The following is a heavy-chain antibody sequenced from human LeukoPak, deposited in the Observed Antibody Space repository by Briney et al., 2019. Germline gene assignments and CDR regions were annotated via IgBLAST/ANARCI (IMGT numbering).Heavy chain of an antibody. CDR1: GGSISSYY. J-gene: IGHJ6*03. V-gene: IGHV4-4*07. CDR3: ARGRYDILTGYSHYYYYMDV. Sequence: TSETLSLTFTVSGGSISSYYWSWIRQPAGKGLEWIGRIYTSGSTNYNPSLKSRVTMSVDTSKNQFSLKLSSVTAADTAVYYCARGRYDILTGYSHYYYYMDVWGKGTTVTVSS. CDR2: IYTSGST. D-gene: IGHD3-9*01.